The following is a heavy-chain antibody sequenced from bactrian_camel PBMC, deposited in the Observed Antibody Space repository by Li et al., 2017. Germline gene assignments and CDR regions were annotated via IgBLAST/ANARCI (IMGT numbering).Heavy chain of an antibody. Sequence: VQLVESGGGSVQPGGSLRLSCAASGYASSTKCMGWFRQAPGKDREGVATIDYGGRTTYADPVKGRFTISHDNQRTIYLQMNSLQPEDTAMYYCAAGANAAVHGRSLLEQRWWNDWGQGTQVTVS. D-gene: IGHD6*01. CDR3: AAGANAAVHGRSLLEQRWWND. CDR1: GYASSTKC. CDR2: IDYGGRT. J-gene: IGHJ4*01. V-gene: IGHV3S53*01.